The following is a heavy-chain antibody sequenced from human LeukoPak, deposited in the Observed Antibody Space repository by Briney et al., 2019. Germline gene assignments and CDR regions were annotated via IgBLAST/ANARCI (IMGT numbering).Heavy chain of an antibody. CDR3: LRGDRRDY. Sequence: GGSLRLSCAASGFTVSSNYMSWVRQAPGRGLEWVSSIDSSGGYMFYADSVKGRFIISRDNAKDSLYLQMNSLRVEDTAVYYCLRGDRRDYWGQGTLVTVSS. V-gene: IGHV3-21*06. CDR2: IDSSGGYM. CDR1: GFTVSSNY. J-gene: IGHJ4*02.